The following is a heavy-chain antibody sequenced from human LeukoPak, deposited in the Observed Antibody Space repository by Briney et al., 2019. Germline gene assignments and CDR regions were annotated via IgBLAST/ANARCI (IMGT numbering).Heavy chain of an antibody. Sequence: GGSLRLSCAASGFTVSSNYMSWVRQAPGKGLEWVSVIYSGGSTYYADSVKGRFTISRDNSKNTLYLQMNSLRAEDTAVYYCARGPADDSSGYYYFQHWGQGTLVTVSS. CDR2: IYSGGST. D-gene: IGHD3-22*01. J-gene: IGHJ1*01. CDR1: GFTVSSNY. CDR3: ARGPADDSSGYYYFQH. V-gene: IGHV3-53*01.